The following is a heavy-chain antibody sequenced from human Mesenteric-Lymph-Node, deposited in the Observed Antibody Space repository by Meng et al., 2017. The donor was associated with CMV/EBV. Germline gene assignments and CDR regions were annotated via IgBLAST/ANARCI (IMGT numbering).Heavy chain of an antibody. D-gene: IGHD2-2*02. CDR3: ARHLGPTPTCITSCYTHYYYGMDV. V-gene: IGHV1-69*05. J-gene: IGHJ6*02. CDR2: IIPVFGTA. Sequence: SVKVSCKASGGTLGTYAFSWVRQAPGQGLEWMGGIIPVFGTANYGQRFQDRVTITTDESTGTAYMELSSLKSEDSAVYYCARHLGPTPTCITSCYTHYYYGMDVWGQGTTVTVSS. CDR1: GGTLGTYA.